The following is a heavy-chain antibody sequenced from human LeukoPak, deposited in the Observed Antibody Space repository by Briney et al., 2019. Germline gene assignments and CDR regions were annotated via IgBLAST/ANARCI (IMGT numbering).Heavy chain of an antibody. V-gene: IGHV3-23*01. Sequence: GGSLRLSCAASGFTFSSHSMNWVRQAPGKGLEWVSAISGSGGSTYYADSVKGRFTISRDNSKNTLYLQMNSLRAEDTAVYYCAKVGYYYDSSGYLGYFQHWGQGTLVTVSS. D-gene: IGHD3-22*01. J-gene: IGHJ1*01. CDR3: AKVGYYYDSSGYLGYFQH. CDR2: ISGSGGST. CDR1: GFTFSSHS.